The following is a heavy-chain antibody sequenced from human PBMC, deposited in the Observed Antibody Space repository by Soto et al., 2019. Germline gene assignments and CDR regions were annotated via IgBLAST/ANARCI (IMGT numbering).Heavy chain of an antibody. Sequence: VQLVESGGGLVQPGGSLRLSCAASGLTFSSYWMSWVRQAPGKGLEWVAIIKEDGTEIYYVDSVKGRFTIFSDNAKNSLYLQMNSLRAEDTAVYYCARDGDGYNRVAFDIWGQGTMVTVDS. CDR1: GLTFSSYW. CDR2: IKEDGTEI. D-gene: IGHD2-21*01. V-gene: IGHV3-7*04. J-gene: IGHJ3*02. CDR3: ARDGDGYNRVAFDI.